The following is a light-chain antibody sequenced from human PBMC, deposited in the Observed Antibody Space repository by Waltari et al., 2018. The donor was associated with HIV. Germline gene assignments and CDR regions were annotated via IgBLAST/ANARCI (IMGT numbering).Light chain of an antibody. CDR2: EIS. CDR3: QQRGTWPQVT. J-gene: IGKJ4*01. V-gene: IGKV3-11*01. CDR1: QSVSRH. Sequence: EIVLTQSPATLSVSPGERAILSCRASQSVSRHLAGYKQKSGQAPRLLIYEISTRAAGTPGRFNGSGSGTDFTLTITDVEPADVAVYYCQQRGTWPQVTFGGGTRVEI.